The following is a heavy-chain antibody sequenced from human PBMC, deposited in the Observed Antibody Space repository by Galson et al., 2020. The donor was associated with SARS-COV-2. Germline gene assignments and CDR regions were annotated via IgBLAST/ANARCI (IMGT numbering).Heavy chain of an antibody. D-gene: IGHD4-17*01. V-gene: IGHV4-39*01. CDR2: IYYDGST. Sequence: SETLSLTCTVSGDSINYNHNYWGWVRLPPGKGLEWIGSIYYDGSTYYNPSLKSRVTISVDTSKNQFSLKLTSVTAADTGLFYCARHAGNYGSNTYFDSWGQGTLVSVSS. J-gene: IGHJ4*02. CDR1: GDSINYNHNY. CDR3: ARHAGNYGSNTYFDS.